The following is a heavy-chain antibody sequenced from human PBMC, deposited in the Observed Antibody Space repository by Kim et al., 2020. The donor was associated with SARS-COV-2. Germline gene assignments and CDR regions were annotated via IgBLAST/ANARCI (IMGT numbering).Heavy chain of an antibody. CDR3: ATGTPLKDIVVVPAAMLYYYGMDV. CDR2: FDPEDGET. CDR1: GYTLTELS. V-gene: IGHV1-24*01. Sequence: ASVKVSCKVSGYTLTELSMHWVRQAPGKGLEWMGGFDPEDGETIYAQKFQVRVTMTEDTSTDTAYMELSSLRSEDTAVYYCATGTPLKDIVVVPAAMLYYYGMDVWGQGTTVTVSS. D-gene: IGHD2-2*01. J-gene: IGHJ6*02.